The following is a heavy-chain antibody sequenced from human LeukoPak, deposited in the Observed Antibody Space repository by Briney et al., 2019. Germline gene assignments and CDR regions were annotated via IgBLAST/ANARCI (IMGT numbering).Heavy chain of an antibody. CDR1: GFTFSSYA. CDR2: ISGSGGST. Sequence: GGSLRLSCAASGFTFSSYAMSWVRQAPGKGLEWVSAISGSGGSTYYADSVKGRFTISRDNSKNTLYLQMNGLRAEDTAVYYCAKDRVLRFLEWLFEIDYWGQGTLVTVSS. J-gene: IGHJ4*02. V-gene: IGHV3-23*01. D-gene: IGHD3-3*01. CDR3: AKDRVLRFLEWLFEIDY.